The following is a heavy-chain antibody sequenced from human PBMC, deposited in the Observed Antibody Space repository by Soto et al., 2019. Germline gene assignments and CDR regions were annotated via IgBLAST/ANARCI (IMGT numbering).Heavy chain of an antibody. V-gene: IGHV1-46*01. Sequence: ASVKVSCKASGYTFTSYYMHWVRQAPGQGLEWLEIINPSGGSTSYAQKFRGRVTMTRDTSTSTVYMELSSLRSEDTAVYYCARDRGHSSSWDYFDYWGLGTLVTVSS. J-gene: IGHJ4*02. CDR3: ARDRGHSSSWDYFDY. D-gene: IGHD6-13*01. CDR1: GYTFTSYY. CDR2: INPSGGST.